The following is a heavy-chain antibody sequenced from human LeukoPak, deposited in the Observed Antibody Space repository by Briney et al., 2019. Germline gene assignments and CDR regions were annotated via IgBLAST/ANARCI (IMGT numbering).Heavy chain of an antibody. CDR3: ARVDQIAAVGTVGY. D-gene: IGHD6-13*01. Sequence: PGGSLRLSCAASGFTFSDYYMTWIRQAPGKGLEWISYISTSGSTKYYADSVRGRFTISRDNAKNSLYLQMNSLRAEDTAVYYCARVDQIAAVGTVGYWGQGTLVTVSS. CDR2: ISTSGSTK. CDR1: GFTFSDYY. V-gene: IGHV3-11*01. J-gene: IGHJ4*02.